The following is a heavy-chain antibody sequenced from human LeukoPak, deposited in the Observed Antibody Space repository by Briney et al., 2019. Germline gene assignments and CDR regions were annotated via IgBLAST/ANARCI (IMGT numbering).Heavy chain of an antibody. CDR3: ARGGHVDTAMDGAFDI. CDR1: GFTFSSYE. V-gene: IGHV3-48*03. J-gene: IGHJ3*02. CDR2: ISSSGSTI. Sequence: GGSLRLSCAASGFTFSSYEMNWVRQAPGKGLEWVSYISSSGSTIYYVDSVKGRFTISRDNAKNSLYLQMNSLRAEDTAVYYCARGGHVDTAMDGAFDIWGQGTMVTVSS. D-gene: IGHD5-18*01.